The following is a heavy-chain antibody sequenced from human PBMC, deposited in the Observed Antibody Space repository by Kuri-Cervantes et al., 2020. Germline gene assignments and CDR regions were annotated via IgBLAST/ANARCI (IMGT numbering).Heavy chain of an antibody. V-gene: IGHV3-30*02. CDR2: IRFDGSIK. CDR3: AKGDYYYYYMDV. CDR1: GFTFSSYA. Sequence: GGSLRLSCAASGFTFSSYAMHWVRQAPGKGLEWVAFIRFDGSIKQSADSVKGRFTISRDNSKNTVYLQMNSLRAEDTAVYYCAKGDYYYYYMDVWGKGTTVTVSS. D-gene: IGHD5-24*01. J-gene: IGHJ6*03.